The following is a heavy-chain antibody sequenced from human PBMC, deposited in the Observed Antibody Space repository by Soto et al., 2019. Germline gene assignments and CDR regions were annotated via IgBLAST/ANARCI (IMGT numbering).Heavy chain of an antibody. V-gene: IGHV1-69*01. CDR2: IIPSFGTS. CDR3: ARVGHITNYGMAV. Sequence: QVQLVQSGAEVKKPGSSVKVSCGASGGTFSSYPINWVRQAPGQGLEWMGGIIPSFGTSNYAQKFQGRVTITADESTSKAYMELRSLRSEDTAVYYCARVGHITNYGMAVWGQGTTVTVSS. D-gene: IGHD1-26*01. CDR1: GGTFSSYP. J-gene: IGHJ6*02.